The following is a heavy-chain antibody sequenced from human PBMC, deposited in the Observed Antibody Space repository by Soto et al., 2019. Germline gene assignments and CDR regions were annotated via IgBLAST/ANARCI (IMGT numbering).Heavy chain of an antibody. J-gene: IGHJ5*02. CDR3: ARGYSSGWYGP. Sequence: QVQLQQWGAGLLKPSETLSLTCAVYGGSFSGYYWSWIRQSPGKGPEWIGEINHDGSTNYNPSLKSRVTTSVDTSKKQFSLKLSSVTAADTAVYFCARGYSSGWYGPWGQGTLVTVSS. CDR1: GGSFSGYY. CDR2: INHDGST. V-gene: IGHV4-34*01. D-gene: IGHD2-21*01.